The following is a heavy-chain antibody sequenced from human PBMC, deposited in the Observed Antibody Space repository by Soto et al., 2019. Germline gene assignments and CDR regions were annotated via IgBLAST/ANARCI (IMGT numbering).Heavy chain of an antibody. J-gene: IGHJ3*02. Sequence: SETLSLTCAVSGGSISSGGYSWSWIRQPPGKGLEWIGYIYHSGSTYYNPSLKSRVTISVDRSKNQFSLKLSSVTAADTAVYYCARVCGGDCHNAFDIWGQGTMVTVSS. D-gene: IGHD2-21*02. CDR1: GGSISSGGYS. V-gene: IGHV4-30-2*01. CDR3: ARVCGGDCHNAFDI. CDR2: IYHSGST.